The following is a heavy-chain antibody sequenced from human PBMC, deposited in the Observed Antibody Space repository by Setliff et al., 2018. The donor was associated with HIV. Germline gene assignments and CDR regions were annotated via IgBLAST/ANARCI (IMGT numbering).Heavy chain of an antibody. D-gene: IGHD5-12*01. CDR3: ARVGLGYRGVYYMDV. CDR2: ISSSGSTI. J-gene: IGHJ6*03. V-gene: IGHV3-21*04. CDR1: GFTFFDYA. Sequence: GGSLRLSCAASGFTFFDYALNWVRQAPGKGLEWVSSISSSGSTIYYADSVKGRFTISRDNAKNSLFPQLNSLRAEDTAVYYCARVGLGYRGVYYMDVWGKGTTVTVSS.